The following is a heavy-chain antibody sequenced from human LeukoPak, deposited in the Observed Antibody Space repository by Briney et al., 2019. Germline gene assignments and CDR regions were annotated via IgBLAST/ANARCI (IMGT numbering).Heavy chain of an antibody. D-gene: IGHD3-22*01. CDR3: ARGPPYYYDSSGYYPY. Sequence: SVKVSCKASGGTFSSYAISWVRQAPGQGLEWMGGIIPIFGTANYAQKFQGRVTITADESTSTAYMELSSPRSEDTAVYYCARGPPYYYDSSGYYPYWGQGTLVTVSS. CDR2: IIPIFGTA. CDR1: GGTFSSYA. V-gene: IGHV1-69*13. J-gene: IGHJ4*02.